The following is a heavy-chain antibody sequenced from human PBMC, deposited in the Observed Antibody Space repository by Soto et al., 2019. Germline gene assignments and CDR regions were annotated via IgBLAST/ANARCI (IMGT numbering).Heavy chain of an antibody. CDR1: GYTFTSYG. D-gene: IGHD2-2*01. V-gene: IGHV1-18*04. CDR2: ISTYNGHT. CDR3: ASLFGDIAVVLIGKGTYSDY. J-gene: IGHJ4*02. Sequence: GASAKVSCKAYGYTFTSYGISWVRQAPGHGLEWMGRISTYNGHTNYAQNLQARVTMTTDTSTSTAYMALRSLTSDDTSVYYCASLFGDIAVVLIGKGTYSDYWGQGPPVPVSS.